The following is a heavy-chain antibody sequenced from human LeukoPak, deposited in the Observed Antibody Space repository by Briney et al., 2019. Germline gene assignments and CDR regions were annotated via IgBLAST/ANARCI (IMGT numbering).Heavy chain of an antibody. V-gene: IGHV3-43D*03. CDR3: AKDATYCSGGSCYSYYYYYYMDV. D-gene: IGHD2-15*01. J-gene: IGHJ6*03. Sequence: GGSLRLSCAASGFTFDDYGMSWVRQAPGKGLEWVSLISWDGGSTYYADSVKGRFTISRDNSKNSLFLQMNSLRAEDTALYYCAKDATYCSGGSCYSYYYYYYMDVWGKGTTVTVSS. CDR1: GFTFDDYG. CDR2: ISWDGGST.